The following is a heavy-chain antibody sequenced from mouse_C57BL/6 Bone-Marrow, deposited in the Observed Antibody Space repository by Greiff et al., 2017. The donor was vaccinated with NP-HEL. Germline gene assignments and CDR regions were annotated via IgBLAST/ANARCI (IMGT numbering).Heavy chain of an antibody. CDR1: GYTFTSYW. D-gene: IGHD2-3*01. V-gene: IGHV1-55*01. Sequence: QVQLKQPGAELVKPGASVKMSCKASGYTFTSYWITWVKQRPGQGLEWIGDIYPGSGSTNYNEKFKSKATLTVDTSSSTAYMQLSSLTAEDAAVDYCARDDGYYDYAMDYGGQGTSVTVSS. J-gene: IGHJ4*01. CDR3: ARDDGYYDYAMDY. CDR2: IYPGSGST.